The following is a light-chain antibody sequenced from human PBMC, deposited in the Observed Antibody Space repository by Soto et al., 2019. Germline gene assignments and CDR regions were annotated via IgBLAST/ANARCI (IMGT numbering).Light chain of an antibody. CDR2: KAS. CDR3: PHYISYSDA. Sequence: QCPSYHYRYIGDRVTITCRASQTISSWLAWYQQKPGKAPKLLIYKASTLKSGVPSRFSGSGSGTEFTLTISSLQPDDFAHYYYPHYISYSDALGQGSKVDI. J-gene: IGKJ1*01. CDR1: QTISSW. V-gene: IGKV1-5*03.